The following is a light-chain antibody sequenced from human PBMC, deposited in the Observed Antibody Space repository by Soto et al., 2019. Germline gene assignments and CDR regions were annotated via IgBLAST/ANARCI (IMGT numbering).Light chain of an antibody. J-gene: IGKJ1*01. V-gene: IGKV3-20*01. CDR1: HSVSSNY. CDR3: QQYGSSPPT. Sequence: LTQSRAPGSRYIGKGRNIDGRASHSVSSNYLAWYQQKPGQAPRLLIYGTSSRATGVPERFSGSGSRQAFTITLRSLEPEDLAVYYCQQYGSSPPTFAQGAKV. CDR2: GTS.